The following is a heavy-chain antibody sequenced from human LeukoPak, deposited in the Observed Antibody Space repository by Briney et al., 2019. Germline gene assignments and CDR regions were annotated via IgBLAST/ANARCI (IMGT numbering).Heavy chain of an antibody. J-gene: IGHJ5*02. V-gene: IGHV4-4*07. CDR2: IYTSGGT. CDR3: ARVYYSRFDP. Sequence: SETMSLTSTVYGGSISSYYWSWIRQPAGKGLEWIGRIYTSGGTNYNPSLKSRVTMSVDTSKNQFSLKLSSVTAADTAVYYCARVYYSRFDPWGQGTLVTVSS. CDR1: GGSISSYY. D-gene: IGHD3-10*01.